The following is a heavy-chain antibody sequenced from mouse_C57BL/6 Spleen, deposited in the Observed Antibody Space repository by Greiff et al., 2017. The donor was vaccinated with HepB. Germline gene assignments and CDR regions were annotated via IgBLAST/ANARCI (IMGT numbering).Heavy chain of an antibody. CDR2: IDPNSGGT. V-gene: IGHV1-72*01. CDR1: GYTFTSYW. Sequence: VQLQQPGAELVKPGASVKLSCKASGYTFTSYWMHWVKQRPGRGLEWIGRIDPNSGGTKYNEKFKSKATLTVDKPSSTAYMQLSSLTSEDSAVYYCARDRYTIYYGNYYAMDYWGQGTSVTVSS. J-gene: IGHJ4*01. D-gene: IGHD2-1*01. CDR3: ARDRYTIYYGNYYAMDY.